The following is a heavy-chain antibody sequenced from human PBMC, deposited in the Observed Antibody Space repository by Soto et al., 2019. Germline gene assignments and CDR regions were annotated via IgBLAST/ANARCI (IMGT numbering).Heavy chain of an antibody. D-gene: IGHD3-16*01. CDR3: ARDARLRGIGFDP. CDR2: IYHSGST. J-gene: IGHJ5*02. V-gene: IGHV4-38-2*02. Sequence: ASETLSLTCAVSGYSISSGYYWGWIRQPPGKGLEWIGSIYHSGSTYYNPSLRSRVTISVDTSKNQFSLKLSSVTAADTAVYYCARDARLRGIGFDPWGQGTLVTVSS. CDR1: GYSISSGYY.